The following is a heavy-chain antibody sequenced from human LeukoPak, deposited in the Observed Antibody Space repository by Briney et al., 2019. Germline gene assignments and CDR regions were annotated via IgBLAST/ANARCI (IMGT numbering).Heavy chain of an antibody. Sequence: GGSLRLSCAASGFTFSSYGMHWVRQAPGKGLEWVAVISYDGSNKYYADSVKGRFTISRDNSKNTLYLQMSSLRAEDTAVYYCAKDRIPLSSSWSDFDYWGQGTLVTVSS. CDR2: ISYDGSNK. CDR1: GFTFSSYG. J-gene: IGHJ4*02. CDR3: AKDRIPLSSSWSDFDY. V-gene: IGHV3-30*18. D-gene: IGHD6-13*01.